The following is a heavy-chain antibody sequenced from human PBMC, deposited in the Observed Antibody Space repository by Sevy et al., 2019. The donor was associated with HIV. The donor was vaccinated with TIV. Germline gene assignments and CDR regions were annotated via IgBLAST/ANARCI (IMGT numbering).Heavy chain of an antibody. D-gene: IGHD5-12*01. CDR2: IKEDGSAK. Sequence: GGSLRLSCAASGFTFSTYWMTWVRQTPGQGLEWVANIKEDGSAKYYVDSVKGRFTISRDNAKNSLYLQVNNLRAEDTAVYYCARDSPGYGGYAHWRQGTLVTVSS. V-gene: IGHV3-7*01. CDR3: ARDSPGYGGYAH. J-gene: IGHJ1*01. CDR1: GFTFSTYW.